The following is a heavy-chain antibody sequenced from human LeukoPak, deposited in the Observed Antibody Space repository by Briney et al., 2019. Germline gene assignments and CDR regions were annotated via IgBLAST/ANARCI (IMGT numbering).Heavy chain of an antibody. CDR2: IYPGDSDT. CDR1: GYSFTSYW. Sequence: GESLKISCKGSGYSFTSYWIGWVRQMPGKGLEGMGIIYPGDSDTRYSPSFQGQVTISADKSISTAYLQWSSLKASDTAMYYCARGYYDFWSGYNWFDPWGQGTLVTVSS. D-gene: IGHD3-3*01. CDR3: ARGYYDFWSGYNWFDP. J-gene: IGHJ5*02. V-gene: IGHV5-51*01.